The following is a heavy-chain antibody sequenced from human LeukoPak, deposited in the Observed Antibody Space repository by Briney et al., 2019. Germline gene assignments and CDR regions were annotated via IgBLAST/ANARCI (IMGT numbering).Heavy chain of an antibody. CDR2: ISYDGSNK. Sequence: GRSLRLSCAASGFTFSSYGMHWVRQAPGKGLEWVAVISYDGSNKYYADSVKGRFTISRHNSKNTLYLQMNSLRAEDTAVYYCAKLRNIVVVPAAIPSNWFDPWGQGTLVTVSS. CDR1: GFTFSSYG. V-gene: IGHV3-30*18. CDR3: AKLRNIVVVPAAIPSNWFDP. J-gene: IGHJ5*02. D-gene: IGHD2-2*02.